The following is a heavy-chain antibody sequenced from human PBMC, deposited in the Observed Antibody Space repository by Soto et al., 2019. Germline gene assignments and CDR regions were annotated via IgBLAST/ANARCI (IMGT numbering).Heavy chain of an antibody. CDR3: ARDTKEYYYDSSGYYLGYYYYGMDV. Sequence: QVQLQESGPGLVKPSETLSLTCTVSGGSVSGGNYYWSWIRQPPGKGLEWIGYIYYSGSTNYNPSLMSRVTLSVDTSKHQFSLSLSSVTAADTAVYYCARDTKEYYYDSSGYYLGYYYYGMDVWGQGTTVTVSS. CDR1: GGSVSGGNYY. V-gene: IGHV4-61*01. CDR2: IYYSGST. J-gene: IGHJ6*02. D-gene: IGHD3-22*01.